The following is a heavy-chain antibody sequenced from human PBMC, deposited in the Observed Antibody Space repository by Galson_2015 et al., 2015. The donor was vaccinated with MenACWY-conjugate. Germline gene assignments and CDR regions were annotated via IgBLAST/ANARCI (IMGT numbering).Heavy chain of an antibody. CDR2: INAGNGNT. CDR1: GYTFASYA. V-gene: IGHV1-3*01. D-gene: IGHD6-19*01. CDR3: ARDWFSAVAEYNWFDP. J-gene: IGHJ5*02. Sequence: SVKVSCKASGYTFASYAMHWVRQAPGQRLEWMGWINAGNGNTKYSQKFQGRVTITRDTSASTAYMELSSLRSGDTAVYYCARDWFSAVAEYNWFDPWGQGTLVTVSS.